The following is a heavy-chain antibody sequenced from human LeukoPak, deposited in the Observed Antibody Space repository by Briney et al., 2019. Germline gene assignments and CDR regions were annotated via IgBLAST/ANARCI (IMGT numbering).Heavy chain of an antibody. J-gene: IGHJ5*02. D-gene: IGHD3-10*01. CDR2: IKHSGSI. CDR1: GGFISSSSYY. Sequence: SETLSLTCSVSGGFISSSSYYWTWIRQPPGKGLEWIGEIKHSGSINYNPSLKSRVTISVDTSKNQFSLKLSSVTAADTAVYYCARRVLWFGELDWFDPWGQGTLVTVSS. CDR3: ARRVLWFGELDWFDP. V-gene: IGHV4-39*07.